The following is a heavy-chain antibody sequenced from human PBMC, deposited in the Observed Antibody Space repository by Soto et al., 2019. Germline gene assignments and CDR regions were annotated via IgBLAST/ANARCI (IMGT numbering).Heavy chain of an antibody. CDR1: GGSISSSY. Sequence: SETLSLTCTVSGGSISSSYWSWIRQPPGKGLEWIGYIYDSGSTYYNSSLKSRVAMSVDTSKNQFSLKLNSVTAADTAVYYCARQLMDWGQGTQVTVSS. CDR2: IYDSGST. J-gene: IGHJ4*02. V-gene: IGHV4-59*08. D-gene: IGHD6-13*01. CDR3: ARQLMD.